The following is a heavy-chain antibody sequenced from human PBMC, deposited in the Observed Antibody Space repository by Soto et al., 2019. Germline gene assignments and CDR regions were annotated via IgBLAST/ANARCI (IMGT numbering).Heavy chain of an antibody. D-gene: IGHD3-3*01. CDR2: ISGSGGST. J-gene: IGHJ6*02. CDR1: GFTFSSYA. V-gene: IGHV3-23*01. CDR3: AKVTDVWSGSGMDV. Sequence: GGSLRLSCAASGFTFSSYAMSWVRQAPGKGLEWVSAISGSGGSTYYADSVKGRFTISRDNSKNTLYLQMNSLRAEDTAVYYCAKVTDVWSGSGMDVWGQGTTVTVSS.